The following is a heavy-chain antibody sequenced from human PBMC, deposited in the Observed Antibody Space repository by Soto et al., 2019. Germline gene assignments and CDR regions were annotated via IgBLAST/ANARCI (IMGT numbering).Heavy chain of an antibody. D-gene: IGHD7-27*01. CDR2: MNPNSGNT. CDR3: ARGLLVTNWVYFYYMDV. Sequence: ASVKVSCKASGYTLTSYDINWVRQATGQGLEWMGWMNPNSGNTGYAQKFQGRVTMTRNTSISTAYMELSSLRSEDTAVYYCARGLLVTNWVYFYYMDVWGKGTTVTVSS. CDR1: GYTLTSYD. J-gene: IGHJ6*03. V-gene: IGHV1-8*01.